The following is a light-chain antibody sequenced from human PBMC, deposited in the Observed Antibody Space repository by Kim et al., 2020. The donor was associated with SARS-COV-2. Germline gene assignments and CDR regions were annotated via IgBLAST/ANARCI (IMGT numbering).Light chain of an antibody. CDR1: QSITRS. J-gene: IGKJ3*01. V-gene: IGKV3-15*01. CDR3: QHYNKWPFT. Sequence: VSPGDRATLSCRASQSITRSLAWYQQKPGQAPRLLMYGASTRATGIPGRFSGSGSGTEFTLTISSLQSEDFAVYYCQHYNKWPFTFGPGTKVDIK. CDR2: GAS.